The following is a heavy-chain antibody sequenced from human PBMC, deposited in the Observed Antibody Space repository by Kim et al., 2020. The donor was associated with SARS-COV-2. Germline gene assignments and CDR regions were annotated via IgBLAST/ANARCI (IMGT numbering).Heavy chain of an antibody. J-gene: IGHJ6*02. CDR2: IRSKAYGGTT. Sequence: GGSLRLSCTASGFTFGDYAMSWVRQSPGKGLEWVGFIRSKAYGGTTEYAASVKGRFTISRDDSKSIAYLQMNSLKTEDTAVYYCTRERPLWFGELLFHYYYGMDVWGQGTTVTVSS. CDR1: GFTFGDYA. D-gene: IGHD3-10*01. CDR3: TRERPLWFGELLFHYYYGMDV. V-gene: IGHV3-49*04.